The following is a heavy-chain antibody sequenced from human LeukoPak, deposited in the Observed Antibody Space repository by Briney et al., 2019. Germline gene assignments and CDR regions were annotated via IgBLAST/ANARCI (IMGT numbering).Heavy chain of an antibody. CDR3: ARGQQWLVAIDY. CDR1: GGSISSYY. V-gene: IGHV4-59*01. J-gene: IGHJ4*02. D-gene: IGHD6-19*01. CDR2: IYYSGST. Sequence: SVTLSLTCTVSGGSISSYYWSWIRQPPGKGLEWLGYIYYSGSTNYNPSLESRVTISLDTSKNQFSLKLSSVTAADTAVYYCARGQQWLVAIDYWGQGTLVTVSS.